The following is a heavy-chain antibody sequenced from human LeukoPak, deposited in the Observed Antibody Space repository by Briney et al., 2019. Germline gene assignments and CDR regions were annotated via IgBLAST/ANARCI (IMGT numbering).Heavy chain of an antibody. CDR2: ISGSGGST. CDR1: GFTFSSYA. CDR3: ASDIVVVPAVMDYYMDV. Sequence: GGSLRLSCAASGFTFSSYAMSWVRQAPGKGLEWVSAISGSGGSTYYADSVKGRFTISRDNSKNTLYLQMNSLRAEDTAVYYCASDIVVVPAVMDYYMDVWGKGTTVTVSS. V-gene: IGHV3-23*01. D-gene: IGHD2-2*01. J-gene: IGHJ6*03.